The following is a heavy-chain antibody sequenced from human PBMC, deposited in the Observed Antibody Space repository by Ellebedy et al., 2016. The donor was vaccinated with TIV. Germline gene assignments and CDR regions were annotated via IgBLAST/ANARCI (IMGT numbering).Heavy chain of an antibody. CDR2: INPGDSYT. CDR3: ARPNYFYDAFDI. D-gene: IGHD5-24*01. CDR1: GYIFTNYL. J-gene: IGHJ3*02. Sequence: GESLKISXKASGYIFTNYLITWVRQLPGKGLEWMGRINPGDSYTNYSPSFQGQVTISADKSNSTAYLQWSSLKTSDTAIYYCARPNYFYDAFDIWGQGTMVTVSS. V-gene: IGHV5-10-1*04.